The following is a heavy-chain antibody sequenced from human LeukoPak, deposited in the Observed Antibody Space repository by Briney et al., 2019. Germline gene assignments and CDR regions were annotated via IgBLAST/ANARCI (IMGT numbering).Heavy chain of an antibody. Sequence: SETLSLTCTVSGGYISNYYWSWIRQPPGKGLEWIAYIYYSGSTNHNPSLKSRVTISVDTSKNQFSLKLSSVTAADTAVYYCARAGQFIAARPITFGYWGQGTLVTVSS. D-gene: IGHD6-6*01. CDR1: GGYISNYY. V-gene: IGHV4-59*01. CDR2: IYYSGST. CDR3: ARAGQFIAARPITFGY. J-gene: IGHJ4*02.